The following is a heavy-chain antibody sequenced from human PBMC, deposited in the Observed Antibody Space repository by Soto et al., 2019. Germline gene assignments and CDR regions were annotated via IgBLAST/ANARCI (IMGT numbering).Heavy chain of an antibody. CDR3: AGEMTTGTTAEAAPFNY. J-gene: IGHJ4*02. Sequence: QVQLVESGGGLVQPGRSLRLSCAASGFTFSSYGMHWVRQAPGKGLEWVAVIRSDGSNKYYADSVKGRFTISRDNSKNTLYLQMNSLRAEDTAVYYCAGEMTTGTTAEAAPFNYWGQGTLVTVSS. CDR1: GFTFSSYG. CDR2: IRSDGSNK. V-gene: IGHV3-33*01. D-gene: IGHD4-17*01.